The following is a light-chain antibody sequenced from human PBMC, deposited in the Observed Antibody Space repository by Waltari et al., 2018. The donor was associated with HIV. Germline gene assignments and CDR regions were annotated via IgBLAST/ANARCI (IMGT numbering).Light chain of an antibody. CDR3: QVWDKNSEPNVA. CDR2: DDG. J-gene: IGLJ2*01. V-gene: IGLV3-21*02. Sequence: DVLTQAPSLPVAPGQTARITCGGNKLGTKRAHCYQQKPGQAPVLVVYDDGDRPTGIPERFSGSNSRNTATLTISGVEAGDEADYYCQVWDKNSEPNVAFGGGTKLTV. CDR1: KLGTKR.